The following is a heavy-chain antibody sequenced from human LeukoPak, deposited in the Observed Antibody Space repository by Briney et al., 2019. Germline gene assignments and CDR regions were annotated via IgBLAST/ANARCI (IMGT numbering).Heavy chain of an antibody. J-gene: IGHJ4*02. Sequence: SETLSFTWAVPGYSISSGYYWSWIRQPPGKGLEWIATIRHSGATYYNPSLKSRETISVDTSKNQFSLKLSSVTAAGTAVYYCARYTASNSGYSFDYWGQGTLVTVSS. CDR1: GYSISSGYY. CDR2: IRHSGAT. CDR3: ARYTASNSGYSFDY. D-gene: IGHD3-22*01. V-gene: IGHV4-38-2*01.